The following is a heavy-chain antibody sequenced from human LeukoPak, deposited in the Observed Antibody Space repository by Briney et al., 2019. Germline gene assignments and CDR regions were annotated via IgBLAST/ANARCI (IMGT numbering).Heavy chain of an antibody. CDR1: GGSISSYY. J-gene: IGHJ5*02. V-gene: IGHV4-59*01. CDR2: IYYSGST. D-gene: IGHD6-19*01. Sequence: SETLSLTCTVSGGSISSYYWSWIRQPPGKGLEWIGYIYYSGSTNYNPSLKSLVTISVDTSKNQFSLKLSSVTAADTAVYYCARGGEYSSGWYEVSWFDPWGQGTLVTVSS. CDR3: ARGGEYSSGWYEVSWFDP.